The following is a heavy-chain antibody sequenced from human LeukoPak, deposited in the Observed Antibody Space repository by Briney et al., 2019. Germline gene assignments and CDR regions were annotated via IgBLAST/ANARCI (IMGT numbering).Heavy chain of an antibody. CDR3: ARSIAATDSYYFDY. J-gene: IGHJ4*02. Sequence: ASVKVSCKASGYTFTGYYMHWVRQAPGQGLEWMGWINPNSGGTNYAQKFQGRVIMTRDTSISTAYMELSRLRSDDTAVYYCARSIAATDSYYFDYWGQGTLVTVSS. CDR2: INPNSGGT. V-gene: IGHV1-2*02. D-gene: IGHD6-13*01. CDR1: GYTFTGYY.